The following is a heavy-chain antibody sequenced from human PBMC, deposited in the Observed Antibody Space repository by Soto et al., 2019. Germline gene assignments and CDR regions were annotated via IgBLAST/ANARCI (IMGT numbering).Heavy chain of an antibody. D-gene: IGHD2-21*01. CDR2: ISHDGSHE. V-gene: IGHV3-30-3*01. Sequence: GGSLRLSCAASGLSFSSSAMHWVRQAPGKGLEWVAMISHDGSHEYYGDSVKGRFSVSRDNSHNILHLQMNSLRIEDTAVYFCARNTDHRLVRRRLDPWGQGTLVTVSS. J-gene: IGHJ5*02. CDR1: GLSFSSSA. CDR3: ARNTDHRLVRRRLDP.